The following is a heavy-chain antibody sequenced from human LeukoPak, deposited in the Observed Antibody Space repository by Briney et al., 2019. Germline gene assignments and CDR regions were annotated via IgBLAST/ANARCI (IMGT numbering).Heavy chain of an antibody. CDR2: IRYDGRNK. CDR3: AKDSLREKIVGATTRGVNDY. V-gene: IGHV3-30*02. Sequence: GGSLRLSCAASGFTFSSYGTHWVRQAPGKGLEWVAFIRYDGRNKYYADSVKGRFTISRDNSKNTLYLQMNSLRGEDTAVYYCAKDSLREKIVGATTRGVNDYWGQGTLVNVSS. CDR1: GFTFSSYG. D-gene: IGHD1-26*01. J-gene: IGHJ4*02.